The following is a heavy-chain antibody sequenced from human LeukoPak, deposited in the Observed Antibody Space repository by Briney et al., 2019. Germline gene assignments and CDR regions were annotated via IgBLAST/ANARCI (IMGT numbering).Heavy chain of an antibody. CDR1: GFTFSSYS. CDR2: ISSSSSYI. J-gene: IGHJ4*02. V-gene: IGHV3-21*01. D-gene: IGHD4-23*01. CDR3: ARDPTTVITLLSDY. Sequence: GGSLRLSCAASGFTFSSYSMNWVRQAPGKGLEWVSSISSSSSYIYYADSVKGRFTISRDNAKNSLYLQMNSLRAEDTAVYYCARDPTTVITLLSDYWGQGTLVTVSS.